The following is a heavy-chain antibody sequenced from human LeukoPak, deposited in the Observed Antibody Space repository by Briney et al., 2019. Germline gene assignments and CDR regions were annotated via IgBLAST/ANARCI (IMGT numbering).Heavy chain of an antibody. Sequence: GGSLRLSCTASGVIFSGYVMSWVRQPPGKGLEWVAPICGSGDSTYYVDSVRRRLQISRDNSKNTLYLQMNSLGAEDTAVYYCAKWIYYDSYGCPSNDGFVICGEGRMVGVSS. CDR3: AKWIYYDSYGCPSNDGFVI. D-gene: IGHD3-22*01. V-gene: IGHV3-23*01. CDR1: GVIFSGYV. CDR2: ICGSGDST. J-gene: IGHJ3*02.